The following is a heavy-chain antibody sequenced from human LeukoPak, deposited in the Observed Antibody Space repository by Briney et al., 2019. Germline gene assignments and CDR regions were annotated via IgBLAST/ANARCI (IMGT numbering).Heavy chain of an antibody. D-gene: IGHD2-21*01. CDR1: GYTFTGYY. CDR3: ARGGVRIPYYGMDV. V-gene: IGHV1-2*06. CDR2: INPNSGGT. J-gene: IGHJ6*02. Sequence: ASVKVSCKASGYTFTGYYMHWVRQAPGQGLEWMGRINPNSGGTNYAQKFQGRVTMTRDTSISTAYMELSGLRSDDTAVYYCARGGVRIPYYGMDVWGQGTTVTVSS.